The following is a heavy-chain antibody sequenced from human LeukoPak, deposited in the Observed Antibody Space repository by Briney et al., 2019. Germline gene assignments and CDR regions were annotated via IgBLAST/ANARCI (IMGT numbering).Heavy chain of an antibody. J-gene: IGHJ4*02. Sequence: ASVKVSCKASGGTFSSYAISWVRQAPGQGLEWMGGIIPIFGTANYAQEFQGRVTITADESTSTAYMELSSLRSEDTAVYYCARGSYGYVYWGQGTLVTVSS. CDR1: GGTFSSYA. CDR2: IIPIFGTA. V-gene: IGHV1-69*13. CDR3: ARGSYGYVY. D-gene: IGHD5-18*01.